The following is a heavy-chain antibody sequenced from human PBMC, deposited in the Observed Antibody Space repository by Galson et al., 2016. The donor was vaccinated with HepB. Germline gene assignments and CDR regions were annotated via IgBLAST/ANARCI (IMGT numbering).Heavy chain of an antibody. J-gene: IGHJ3*02. Sequence: SLRLSCAASEFTFSNYDMSWVRQAPGKGLEWVSAISDSGVRTYYADSVKGRFTISRDNSKNTLYLQMNSLRAEDTAVYYCARDSSSGYVIDAFDIWGQGTMVTVSS. CDR2: ISDSGVRT. CDR1: EFTFSNYD. D-gene: IGHD5-12*01. V-gene: IGHV3-23*01. CDR3: ARDSSSGYVIDAFDI.